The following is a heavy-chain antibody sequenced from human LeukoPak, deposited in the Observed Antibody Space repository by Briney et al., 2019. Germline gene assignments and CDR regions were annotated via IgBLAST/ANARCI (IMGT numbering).Heavy chain of an antibody. J-gene: IGHJ4*02. D-gene: IGHD3-16*01. CDR1: GDSISYFY. CDR3: ARGGLMTTPNLD. V-gene: IGHV4-4*07. Sequence: SETLSLTCSVSGDSISYFYWSWIRQAAGKGLEWIGRVSSSGSTDYNASLKSRVTMSVDTSKNQLSLKVISVTAADTAIYYCARGGLMTTPNLDWGQGTLVTVSS. CDR2: VSSSGST.